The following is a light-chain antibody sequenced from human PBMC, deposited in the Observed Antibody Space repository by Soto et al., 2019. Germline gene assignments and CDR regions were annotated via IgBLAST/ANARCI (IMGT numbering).Light chain of an antibody. CDR2: DAS. CDR1: QGINNF. V-gene: IGKV1-9*01. Sequence: DIQLTQSPSFLSASVGDGVTITCRASQGINNFLAWYQQKPGKAPKLVIYDASILQGGVPSRFSGSGSGTEFTLTISSLQPEDFATYYCQQLNSYPLTFGGGTKVDIK. CDR3: QQLNSYPLT. J-gene: IGKJ4*01.